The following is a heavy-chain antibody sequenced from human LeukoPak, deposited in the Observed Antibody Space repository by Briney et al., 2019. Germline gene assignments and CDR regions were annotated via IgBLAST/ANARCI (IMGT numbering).Heavy chain of an antibody. CDR1: GGTFSSYA. V-gene: IGHV1-69*05. CDR3: SRGAYDSSGYYPYNWFDP. D-gene: IGHD3-22*01. J-gene: IGHJ5*02. Sequence: GALVKVSCKASGGTFSSYAISSVRQAPGQGLEWMGWIIPIFGTANYAQKFQGRVTITTDESTSTAYMELSSLRSEDTAVYYCSRGAYDSSGYYPYNWFDPWGQGTLVTVSS. CDR2: IIPIFGTA.